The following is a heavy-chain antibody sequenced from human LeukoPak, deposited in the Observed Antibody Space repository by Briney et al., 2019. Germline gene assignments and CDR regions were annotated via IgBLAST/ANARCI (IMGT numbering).Heavy chain of an antibody. V-gene: IGHV3-11*01. Sequence: PGGSLRLSCAASGFTFSDYYMSWIRKAPGKGLKWGSYISSSGSTIYYADSVKGRFTISRDNAKNSLYLQMNSLRAEDTAVYYCARDYSGTHSGGPIDYWGQGTLVTVSS. CDR2: ISSSGSTI. CDR1: GFTFSDYY. J-gene: IGHJ4*02. CDR3: ARDYSGTHSGGPIDY. D-gene: IGHD1-26*01.